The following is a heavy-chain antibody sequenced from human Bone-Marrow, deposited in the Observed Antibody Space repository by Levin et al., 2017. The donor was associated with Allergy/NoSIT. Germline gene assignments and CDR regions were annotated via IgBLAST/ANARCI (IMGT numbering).Heavy chain of an antibody. CDR2: LSAGSGTT. V-gene: IGHV1-3*01. Sequence: ASVKVSCKASGYTSSTFTIHWVRQAPGQGLEWMGRLSAGSGTTKFSQKFQDRVKFTRDTSAATDHMELSGLTSDDTAVYYCARGGGTWYYKLDQWGQGTLVTVS. D-gene: IGHD6-13*01. CDR3: ARGGGTWYYKLDQ. CDR1: GYTSSTFT. J-gene: IGHJ4*02.